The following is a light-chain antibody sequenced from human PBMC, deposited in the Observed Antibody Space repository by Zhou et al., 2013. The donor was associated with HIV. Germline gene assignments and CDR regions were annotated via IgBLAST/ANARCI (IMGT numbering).Light chain of an antibody. CDR2: GAL. CDR3: QQYNNWPPGT. J-gene: IGKJ1*01. Sequence: EVVMTQSPATLSVSPGERATLSCRASQSVYTNLAWYQQKPGQAPRLLIYGALTRATGIPARFSGSGSGTEFTLTISSMQSEDFAVYYCQQYNNWPPGTFGQGTKVEIK. V-gene: IGKV3-15*01. CDR1: QSVYTN.